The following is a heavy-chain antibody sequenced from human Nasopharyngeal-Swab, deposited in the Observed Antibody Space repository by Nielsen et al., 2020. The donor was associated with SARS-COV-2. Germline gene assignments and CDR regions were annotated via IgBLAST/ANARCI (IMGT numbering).Heavy chain of an antibody. CDR3: ARADGSSFDY. J-gene: IGHJ4*02. D-gene: IGHD6-13*01. CDR2: ISSSGSTI. Sequence: GRSLRLSCAAFGLTFSDYYTSWIRQAPGKGLEWVSYISSSGSTISYADSVKCRFTISMDNAKNSLYLQMNSLRAEDTAVYYCARADGSSFDYWGQGTPVTVSS. V-gene: IGHV3-11*04. CDR1: GLTFSDYY.